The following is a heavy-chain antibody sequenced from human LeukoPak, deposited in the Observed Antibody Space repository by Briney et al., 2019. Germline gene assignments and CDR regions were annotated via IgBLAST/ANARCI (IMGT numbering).Heavy chain of an antibody. Sequence: GGSLRLSCAASGFTFTNYWMHWVRQVPGKGLVWVSRIDTDGSSITYADSVKGRFTISRDNAKNTLYLQMNSLRAEDTAVYYCARRRTVAVGYMADYYYGMDVWGEGTTITVSS. CDR2: IDTDGSSI. J-gene: IGHJ6*01. V-gene: IGHV3-74*01. CDR1: GFTFTNYW. CDR3: ARRRTVAVGYMADYYYGMDV. D-gene: IGHD5-24*01.